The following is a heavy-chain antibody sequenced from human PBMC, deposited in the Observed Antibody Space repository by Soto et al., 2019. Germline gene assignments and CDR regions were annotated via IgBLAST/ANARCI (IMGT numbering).Heavy chain of an antibody. CDR3: ARHKSGSDWLDP. CDR2: MFYSGAT. CDR1: GGSISDISYC. V-gene: IGHV4-39*01. J-gene: IGHJ5*02. Sequence: ETLSLTCTVSGGSISDISYCWGWIRQPPGKGLQWIGCMFYSGATYYNPSLKNRVTLSVDTSNNEFSLKLVSVTAPDTAVYYCARHKSGSDWLDPWGQGTLVTVSS. D-gene: IGHD2-15*01.